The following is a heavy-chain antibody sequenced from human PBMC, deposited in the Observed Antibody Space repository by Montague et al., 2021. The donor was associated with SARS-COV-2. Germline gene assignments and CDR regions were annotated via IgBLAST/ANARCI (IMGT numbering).Heavy chain of an antibody. D-gene: IGHD2-2*01. CDR3: ARQPPYQTGALDI. CDR1: GGSISNRHYS. J-gene: IGHJ3*02. CDR2: IYFNGHS. V-gene: IGHV4-39*01. Sequence: SETLSLTCTVSGGSISNRHYSCAWIRQPPGKGLEWIGSIYFNGHSYYNPSLKNRASISLDTSKNQYYLKLNSVAAADTAVYYCARQPPYQTGALDIWGQGTMVTASS.